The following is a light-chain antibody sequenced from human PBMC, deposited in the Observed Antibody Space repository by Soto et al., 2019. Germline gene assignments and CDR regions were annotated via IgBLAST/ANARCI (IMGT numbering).Light chain of an antibody. Sequence: EFVLTPSPATLSLSPGERATVTRRASQSISSYLAWYQQKPGKAPRFLIYGTSSRATGIPDRFSGSGSGTDFSLTISRLEPEDVAVYYCHQYGSAPTTLGQGTKVDIK. CDR2: GTS. CDR1: QSISSY. CDR3: HQYGSAPTT. V-gene: IGKV3-20*01. J-gene: IGKJ1*01.